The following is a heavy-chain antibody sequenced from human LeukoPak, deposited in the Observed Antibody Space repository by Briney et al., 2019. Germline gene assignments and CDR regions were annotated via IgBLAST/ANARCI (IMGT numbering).Heavy chain of an antibody. Sequence: PWGALRLSCASSVFTFSSYAMHWVRPAPAKGLEGVAGISYDGRNKYYADSVKGRFTVSRDNSKNTLYLQMNSLRAEDTAVYYCAREKNYYDSSGYDGWGQGTLVTVSS. V-gene: IGHV3-30*04. CDR3: AREKNYYDSSGYDG. J-gene: IGHJ4*02. CDR1: VFTFSSYA. D-gene: IGHD3-22*01. CDR2: ISYDGRNK.